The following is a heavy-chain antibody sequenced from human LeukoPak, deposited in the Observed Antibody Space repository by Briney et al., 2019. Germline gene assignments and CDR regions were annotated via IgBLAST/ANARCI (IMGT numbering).Heavy chain of an antibody. V-gene: IGHV3-21*04. Sequence: GGSLRLSCAASGFTFSSYSMNWVRQAPGKGLEWVSSISSSSSYIYYADSVKGRFTISRDNSKNTLYLQMNSLRAEDTAVYYCAKGYYYDSSGYLFFDYWGQGTLVTVSS. D-gene: IGHD3-22*01. J-gene: IGHJ4*02. CDR2: ISSSSSYI. CDR3: AKGYYYDSSGYLFFDY. CDR1: GFTFSSYS.